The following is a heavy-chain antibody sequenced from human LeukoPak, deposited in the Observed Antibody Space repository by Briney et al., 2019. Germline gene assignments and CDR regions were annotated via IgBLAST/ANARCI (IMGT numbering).Heavy chain of an antibody. CDR3: ARELREHGVFDI. J-gene: IGHJ3*02. Sequence: GGSLRLSCAASGFTFSNTWMSWVRQAPGKGLEWVSEIYSDGSTYYEASVKGRFSISRANSKNTVYLQMNSLTAEDTAVYYCARELREHGVFDIWGQGTMVTVSS. CDR2: IYSDGST. CDR1: GFTFSNTW. D-gene: IGHD1-26*01. V-gene: IGHV3-53*01.